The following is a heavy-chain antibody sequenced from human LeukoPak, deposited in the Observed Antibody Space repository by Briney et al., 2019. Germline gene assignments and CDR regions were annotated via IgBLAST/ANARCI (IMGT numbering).Heavy chain of an antibody. Sequence: AASVKVSCKASGYTFTSYGISWVRQAPGQGLEWMGWISAYNDNTNYAQKLQGRVTMTTDTSTSTAYMELRSLRSDDTAVYYCARDGGYFTYNWFDPWGQGTLVTVSS. J-gene: IGHJ5*02. D-gene: IGHD5-12*01. CDR2: ISAYNDNT. CDR3: ARDGGYFTYNWFDP. V-gene: IGHV1-18*01. CDR1: GYTFTSYG.